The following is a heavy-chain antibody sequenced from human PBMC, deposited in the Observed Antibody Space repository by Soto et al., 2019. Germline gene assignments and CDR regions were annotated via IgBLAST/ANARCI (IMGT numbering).Heavy chain of an antibody. J-gene: IGHJ4*02. D-gene: IGHD3-10*01. Sequence: EVQLLESGGGLVQPGGSLRLSCAASGFTFNNYAMTWVRQAPGKGLEWVSAISGGGDTTSYADSVKGQFTVSRDGSKNTLCLQLDSLRAEDTALYYCAKGRGGSGSLTPRVDFWGQGTLVTVSS. CDR2: ISGGGDTT. CDR1: GFTFNNYA. V-gene: IGHV3-23*01. CDR3: AKGRGGSGSLTPRVDF.